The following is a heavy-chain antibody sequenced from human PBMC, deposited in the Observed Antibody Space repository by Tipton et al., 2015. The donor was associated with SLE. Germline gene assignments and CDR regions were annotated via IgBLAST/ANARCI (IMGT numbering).Heavy chain of an antibody. CDR3: ARDSDDSSGPFIDY. Sequence: TLSLTCTVSGGSISSYYWSWIRQPPGKGLEWIGYIYYTRSTNYNPSLKSRVTISVDTSKNQFSLKLSSVTAADTAVYYCARDSDDSSGPFIDYWGQGTLVTVSS. CDR1: GGSISSYY. V-gene: IGHV4-59*01. CDR2: IYYTRST. D-gene: IGHD3-22*01. J-gene: IGHJ4*02.